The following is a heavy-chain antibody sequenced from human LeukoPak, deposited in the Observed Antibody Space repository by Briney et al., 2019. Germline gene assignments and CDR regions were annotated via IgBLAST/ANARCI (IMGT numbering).Heavy chain of an antibody. J-gene: IGHJ5*02. V-gene: IGHV3-23*01. CDR1: GFTFSSCA. Sequence: GGSLRLSCAASGFTFSSCAMSWVRQAPGKGLEWVSGISDSGVTTYHADSVKGRFTISRDNSKNTLYLQMNSLRAEDTALYYCANNHGGGSNSPLNWFDPWGQGTLVTVSS. CDR3: ANNHGGGSNSPLNWFDP. D-gene: IGHD1-26*01. CDR2: ISDSGVTT.